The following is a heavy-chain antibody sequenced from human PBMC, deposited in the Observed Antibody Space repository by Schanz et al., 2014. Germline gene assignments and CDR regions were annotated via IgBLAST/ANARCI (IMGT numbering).Heavy chain of an antibody. V-gene: IGHV3-7*03. D-gene: IGHD2-15*01. CDR1: GFSFSTHC. J-gene: IGHJ5*01. Sequence: VQLVESGGGLVQPGGSVRLSCGASGFSFSTHCMAWVRQAPGKGLEWVANIGDDGADKYYLDSVRGRFTISRDNTKNFLHLEMNNLRAEDTAVYYCSKDKQGSRSDDSWGQGTLVTVSS. CDR3: SKDKQGSRSDDS. CDR2: IGDDGADK.